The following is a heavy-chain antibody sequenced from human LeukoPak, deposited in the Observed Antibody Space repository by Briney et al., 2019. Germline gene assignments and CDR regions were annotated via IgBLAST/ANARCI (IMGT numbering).Heavy chain of an antibody. V-gene: IGHV4-38-2*02. J-gene: IGHJ3*02. CDR3: ARDRAVAGTRGYDI. CDR1: GYSINSGYF. Sequence: SETLSLTCTVSGYSINSGYFWGWVRQPPGKGPEWIGSIFHTGDVYYNPSLRSRVTVSVDTSKNQFSLKLSSVTAADTAVYYCARDRAVAGTRGYDIWGQGTMVTVSS. CDR2: IFHTGDV. D-gene: IGHD6-19*01.